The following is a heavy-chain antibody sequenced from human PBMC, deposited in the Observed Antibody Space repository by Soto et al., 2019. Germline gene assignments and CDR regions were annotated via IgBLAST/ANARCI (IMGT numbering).Heavy chain of an antibody. V-gene: IGHV4-4*08. Sequence: SETLSLTCTVSGDSISNYYWSWIRQPPGKGLEWIAYVYNSGSTKYSPSLKSRVTISEDMSKNQFSLKLTSVTAADTAVYYCARDAPGVAPYWGQGTPVTVSS. J-gene: IGHJ4*02. CDR1: GDSISNYY. CDR2: VYNSGST. D-gene: IGHD2-15*01. CDR3: ARDAPGVAPY.